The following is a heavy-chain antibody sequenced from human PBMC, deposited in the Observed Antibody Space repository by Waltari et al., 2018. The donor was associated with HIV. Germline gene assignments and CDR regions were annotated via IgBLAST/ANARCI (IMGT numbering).Heavy chain of an antibody. CDR3: ARPLAAEGAFDI. D-gene: IGHD6-13*01. CDR2: IKQDGSEK. Sequence: EVQLVESGGGLVQPGGSLRLSCAASGFTFSSYLMSWVPQAPGKGLEWVANIKQDGSEKYYVDSVKGRFTISRDNAKNSLYLQMNSLRAEDTAVYYCARPLAAEGAFDIWGQGTMVTVSS. CDR1: GFTFSSYL. J-gene: IGHJ3*02. V-gene: IGHV3-7*01.